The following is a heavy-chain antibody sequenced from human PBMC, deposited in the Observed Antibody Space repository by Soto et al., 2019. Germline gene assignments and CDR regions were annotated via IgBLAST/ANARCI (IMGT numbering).Heavy chain of an antibody. CDR2: INPDSGGT. D-gene: IGHD3-22*01. CDR1: GYTFTIYH. Sequence: QVQLVQSGAEVKKPGASVKVSCTASGYTFTIYHLHWVRQAPGQGLEWMGWINPDSGGTKYAQKFQGGGTLTRDTSTRTGYMEVRRLRSNDTAVYYCAREIRSGYYSYSYFDLWGRGTLVTVSS. V-gene: IGHV1-2*02. J-gene: IGHJ2*01. CDR3: AREIRSGYYSYSYFDL.